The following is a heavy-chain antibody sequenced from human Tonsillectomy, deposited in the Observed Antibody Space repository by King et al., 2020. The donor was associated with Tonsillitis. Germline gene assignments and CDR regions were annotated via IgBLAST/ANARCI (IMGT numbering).Heavy chain of an antibody. V-gene: IGHV1-18*04. J-gene: IGHJ4*01. CDR3: ARHDYGDYDPDY. D-gene: IGHD4-17*01. CDR1: GYTFGNYA. Sequence: QLVQSGAEVKKPGASVKVSCKASGYTFGNYAITWVRQAPGQGLEWMGWISAYSGDRNYAQKFQGRVTMTTDTSTSTAYMEVRSLRPADTAVYYCARHDYGDYDPDYWGQGTPVTVSS. CDR2: ISAYSGDR.